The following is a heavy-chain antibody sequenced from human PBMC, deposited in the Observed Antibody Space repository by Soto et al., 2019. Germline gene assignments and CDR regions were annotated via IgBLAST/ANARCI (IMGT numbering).Heavy chain of an antibody. V-gene: IGHV4-31*01. J-gene: IGHJ6*02. Sequence: QVQLQESGPGLVKPSQTLSLTCTVSGGSISSGGYYWSWIRQHPGKGLEWIGYIYYSGSTYYNPALKXXGXIXXDAYKNQFSVKLSSVTAADTAVYYCARAGGYYAGVWGQGTTVTVSS. CDR3: ARAGGYYAGV. CDR2: IYYSGST. D-gene: IGHD3-10*01. CDR1: GGSISSGGYY.